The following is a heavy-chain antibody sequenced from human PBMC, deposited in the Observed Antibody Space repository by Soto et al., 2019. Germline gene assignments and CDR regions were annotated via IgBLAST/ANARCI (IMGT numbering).Heavy chain of an antibody. Sequence: PGGSLRLSCAASGFTFRNYGMTWVRQTPGKGLEWVSSISGSGDATYYADSVKGRFTIARDNSKNTLYLQMNSLRAEDTAVYYCARESTSRHLYYYYGMDVWGQGTTVTVSS. CDR3: ARESTSRHLYYYYGMDV. CDR2: ISGSGDAT. J-gene: IGHJ6*02. CDR1: GFTFRNYG. D-gene: IGHD2-2*01. V-gene: IGHV3-23*01.